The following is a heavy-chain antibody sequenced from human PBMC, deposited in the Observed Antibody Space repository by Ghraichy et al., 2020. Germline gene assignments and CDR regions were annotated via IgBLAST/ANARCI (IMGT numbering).Heavy chain of an antibody. Sequence: SCVASGFAFSSYGFHWVRQANGKGLEWISYISFTSNTIYYADSVEGRFTISRDNAKNSLYLQMNSLRHEDTAVYFCARSDNFRALDLWGQGTLVTFSS. V-gene: IGHV3-48*02. CDR2: ISFTSNTI. J-gene: IGHJ3*01. CDR1: GFAFSSYG. CDR3: ARSDNFRALDL. D-gene: IGHD5-24*01.